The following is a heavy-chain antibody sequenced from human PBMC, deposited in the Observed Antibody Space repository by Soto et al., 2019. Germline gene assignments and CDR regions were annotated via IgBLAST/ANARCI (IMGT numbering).Heavy chain of an antibody. CDR3: ARGPSYGYYYYYGMDV. J-gene: IGHJ6*02. V-gene: IGHV1-3*01. Sequence: QVQLVQSGAEVKKPGASVKVSCKASGYTFTSYAMHWVRQAPGQRLEWMGWINAGNGNTKYSQKFQGRVTITRDTSASTAYMELSSLRSEDTAVYYCARGPSYGYYYYYGMDVWGQGTTVTVSS. D-gene: IGHD5-18*01. CDR1: GYTFTSYA. CDR2: INAGNGNT.